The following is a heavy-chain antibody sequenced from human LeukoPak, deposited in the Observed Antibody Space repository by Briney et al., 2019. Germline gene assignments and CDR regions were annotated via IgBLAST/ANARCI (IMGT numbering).Heavy chain of an antibody. Sequence: GGSLRLSCAASGFTFSSYWMSWVRQAPGKGLEWVANIKQDGSDKYYVDSVKGRFTISRDNANNSLYLQMNSLRAEDTAVYYCARADGSGWYGPTYYYMDVWGKGTTVTVSS. J-gene: IGHJ6*03. CDR1: GFTFSSYW. D-gene: IGHD6-19*01. V-gene: IGHV3-7*01. CDR3: ARADGSGWYGPTYYYMDV. CDR2: IKQDGSDK.